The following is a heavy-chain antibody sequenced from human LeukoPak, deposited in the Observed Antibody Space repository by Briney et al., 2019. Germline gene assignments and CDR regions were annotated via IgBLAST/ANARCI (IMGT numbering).Heavy chain of an antibody. J-gene: IGHJ3*02. CDR2: IYSGGST. CDR1: GFTVSSNY. V-gene: IGHV3-66*01. Sequence: PGGSLRLSCAASGFTVSSNYMSWVRQAPGKGLEWVSFIYSGGSTYYADSVKGRFTISRDNSKNSLYLQMNSLRAEDTAVYYCARDAPYNYYDSSGAFDIWGQGTMVTVSS. D-gene: IGHD3-22*01. CDR3: ARDAPYNYYDSSGAFDI.